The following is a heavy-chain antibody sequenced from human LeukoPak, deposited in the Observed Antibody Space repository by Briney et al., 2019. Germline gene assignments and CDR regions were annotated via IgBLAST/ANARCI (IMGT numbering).Heavy chain of an antibody. V-gene: IGHV3-7*01. CDR3: ARDQTKWEPLRRRDYYYMDV. Sequence: GGSLRLSCAGSGFVYSAFWMSWVRQVPGKGLEWVANIKQDGSEKYYVDSVKGRFTISRDNAKNSLYLQMNSLRAEDTAVYYCARDQTKWEPLRRRDYYYMDVWGKGTTVTVSS. J-gene: IGHJ6*03. CDR2: IKQDGSEK. CDR1: GFVYSAFW. D-gene: IGHD1-26*01.